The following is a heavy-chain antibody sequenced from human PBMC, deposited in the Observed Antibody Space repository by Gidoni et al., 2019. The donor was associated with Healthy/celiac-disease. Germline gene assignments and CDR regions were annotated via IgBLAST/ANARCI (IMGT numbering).Heavy chain of an antibody. V-gene: IGHV4-39*01. J-gene: IGHJ5*02. CDR1: GGSIRSSSYY. Sequence: QLQLQESGPGLVKPSETLSLTCTVSGGSIRSSSYYWGWIRQPPGKGLEWIGSIYYSGSTYYNPSLKSRVTISVDTSKNQFSLKLSSVTAADTAVYYCASYGSPRITMIAWFDPWGQGTLVTVSS. CDR2: IYYSGST. D-gene: IGHD3-22*01. CDR3: ASYGSPRITMIAWFDP.